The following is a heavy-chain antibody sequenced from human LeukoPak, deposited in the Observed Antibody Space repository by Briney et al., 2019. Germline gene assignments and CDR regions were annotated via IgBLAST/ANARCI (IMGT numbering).Heavy chain of an antibody. CDR1: GGSISSGGYY. CDR2: IYYSGST. D-gene: IGHD3-22*01. J-gene: IGHJ4*02. CDR3: ARAGLDYYDSSRGGYFDY. Sequence: SETLSLTCTVSGGSISSGGYYWSWIRQHPGKGLEWIGYIYYSGSTYYNPSLKSRVTISVDTSKNQFSLKLSSVTAADTAVYYCARAGLDYYDSSRGGYFDYWGQGTLVTVSS. V-gene: IGHV4-31*03.